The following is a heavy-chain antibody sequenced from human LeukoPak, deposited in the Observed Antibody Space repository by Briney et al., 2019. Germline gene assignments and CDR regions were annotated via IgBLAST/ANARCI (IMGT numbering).Heavy chain of an antibody. CDR1: GGSFSGYY. J-gene: IGHJ2*01. CDR2: INHSGST. CDR3: AGGRSSGYYYVSASRWYFDL. V-gene: IGHV4-34*01. D-gene: IGHD3-22*01. Sequence: PSETLSLTCAVYGGSFSGYYWSWIRQPPGKGLEWIGEINHSGSTNYNPSLKSRVTVSVDTSKNQFSLKLSSVTAADTAVYYCAGGRSSGYYYVSASRWYFDLWGRGTLVTVSS.